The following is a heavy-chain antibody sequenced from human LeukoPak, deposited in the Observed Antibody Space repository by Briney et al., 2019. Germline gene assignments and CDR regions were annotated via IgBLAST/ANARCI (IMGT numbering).Heavy chain of an antibody. CDR2: INPSDSDT. V-gene: IGHV5-51*01. CDR3: ARAWNFDD. D-gene: IGHD1-1*01. Sequence: GESLQFSSKGSGYSFTNYGNAWVRQMPGRGLEWMVIINPSDSDTRYSPSFQGQVTISADKSISTAYLQWSSLKASDSAMYYCARAWNFDDWGQGTLVTVSS. J-gene: IGHJ4*02. CDR1: GYSFTNYG.